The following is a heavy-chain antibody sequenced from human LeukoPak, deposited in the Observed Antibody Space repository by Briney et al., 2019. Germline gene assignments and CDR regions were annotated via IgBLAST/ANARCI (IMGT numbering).Heavy chain of an antibody. Sequence: GESLKISCKGSGYSFTTYWIGWVRQMPGKGLEWMGIIYPGDSDTRYSPSFQGQVTISADKSTSTAYLQWSSLKASDTAMYYCARPVRSGYDVDAFDIWGQGTMVTVSS. CDR2: IYPGDSDT. D-gene: IGHD3-22*01. CDR3: ARPVRSGYDVDAFDI. V-gene: IGHV5-51*01. CDR1: GYSFTTYW. J-gene: IGHJ3*02.